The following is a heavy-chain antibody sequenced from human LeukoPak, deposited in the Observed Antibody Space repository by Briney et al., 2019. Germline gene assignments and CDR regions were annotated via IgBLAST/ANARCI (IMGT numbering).Heavy chain of an antibody. CDR1: GYTFTGYY. CDR3: ARSPDILTGEKFDY. J-gene: IGHJ4*02. CDR2: INPNSGGT. D-gene: IGHD3-9*01. Sequence: ASVRVSCKASGYTFTGYYMHWVRQAPGQGLEWMGWINPNSGGTNYAQKFQDRVTMTSDTSISTVYMELSRLRSDDTAVYYCARSPDILTGEKFDYWGQGTLVTVSS. V-gene: IGHV1-2*02.